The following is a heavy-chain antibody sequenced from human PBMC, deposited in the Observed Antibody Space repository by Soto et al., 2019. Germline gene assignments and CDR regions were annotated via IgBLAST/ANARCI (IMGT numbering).Heavy chain of an antibody. D-gene: IGHD6-19*01. J-gene: IGHJ4*02. Sequence: SETLSLTCTVSGGSLSSGAYYWSWIRQHPGKGLEWIGYIYYSGSTYYNPSLESRVTLSVDTSRKQFSLKLSSVTAADTAVYYCARSGPVAQIARIDYWGQGTLVTVSS. CDR1: GGSLSSGAYY. CDR2: IYYSGST. V-gene: IGHV4-31*03. CDR3: ARSGPVAQIARIDY.